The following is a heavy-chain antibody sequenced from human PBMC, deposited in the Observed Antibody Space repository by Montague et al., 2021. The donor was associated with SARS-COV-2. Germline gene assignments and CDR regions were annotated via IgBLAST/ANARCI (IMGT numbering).Heavy chain of an antibody. J-gene: IGHJ6*03. CDR1: GFSRSTRGMC. CDR2: SDWDDDK. V-gene: IGHV2-70*01. Sequence: PALVKPTQTLTLTCTFSGFSRSTRGMCVSWIRQPPGKALEWLALSDWDDDKYYSTSLKTRLTISKDTSKNQVVLTMTNMDPVDTATYYCARMRYYYYMDVWGQGTPVTVSS. CDR3: ARMRYYYYMDV.